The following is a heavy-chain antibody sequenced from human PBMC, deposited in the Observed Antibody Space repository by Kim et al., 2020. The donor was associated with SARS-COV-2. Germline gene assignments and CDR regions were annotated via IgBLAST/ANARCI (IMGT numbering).Heavy chain of an antibody. V-gene: IGHV3-53*01. Sequence: GGSLRLSCAVYGFIVSTKYMSWVRQAPGKGLEWVSVIYTDDSTDYADSVKGRFTISRDDSKNRLQLQMNNVRVEDTAVYYCATEARAPDGGNWFDSWGQGTLVTVSS. J-gene: IGHJ5*01. CDR2: IYTDDST. D-gene: IGHD3-10*01. CDR1: GFIVSTKY. CDR3: ATEARAPDGGNWFDS.